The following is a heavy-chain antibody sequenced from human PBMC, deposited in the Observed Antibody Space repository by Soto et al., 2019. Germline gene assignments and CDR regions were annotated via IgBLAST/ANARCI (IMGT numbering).Heavy chain of an antibody. V-gene: IGHV4-34*01. CDR1: DGSFSDYV. CDR2: INQSGTT. D-gene: IGHD2-21*02. CDR3: ARRVTVSYYFDS. Sequence: PSETLSLTCAVYDGSFSDYVWTWVRQPPGKGLEWIGEINQSGTTNYNPSLKSRFTISLDRSKKHFSLNLGSVTAADTAIYYCARRVTVSYYFDSWGQGTPVTVSS. J-gene: IGHJ4*02.